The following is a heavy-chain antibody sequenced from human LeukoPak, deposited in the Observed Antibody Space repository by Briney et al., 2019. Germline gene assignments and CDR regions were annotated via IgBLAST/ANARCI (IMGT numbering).Heavy chain of an antibody. CDR1: GYTFSDYY. Sequence: ASVKVSCKASGYTFSDYYMHWVRQAPGQGLEWMGWINPNSGDTNYQGRVTMTRDTSISTAYMELSRLRSDDTAVYYCARVRYRLAETYIDYWGQGTLATVSS. V-gene: IGHV1-2*02. J-gene: IGHJ4*02. D-gene: IGHD3-16*01. CDR3: ARVRYRLAETYIDY. CDR2: INPNSGDT.